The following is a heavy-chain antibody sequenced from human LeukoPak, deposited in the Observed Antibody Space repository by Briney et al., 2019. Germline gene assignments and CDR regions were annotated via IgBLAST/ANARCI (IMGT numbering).Heavy chain of an antibody. CDR1: GVSITSYY. J-gene: IGHJ2*01. Sequence: SETLSLTCTVSGVSITSYYWSWVRQPPGRGLEWIGYIYHTGSTSYNPSLKSRVTMSVDTSKNQFSLRLNSVTAADTAVYYCARGAYYYDSSGYNWYFDLWGRGTLVTVPS. CDR2: IYHTGST. CDR3: ARGAYYYDSSGYNWYFDL. V-gene: IGHV4-59*01. D-gene: IGHD3-22*01.